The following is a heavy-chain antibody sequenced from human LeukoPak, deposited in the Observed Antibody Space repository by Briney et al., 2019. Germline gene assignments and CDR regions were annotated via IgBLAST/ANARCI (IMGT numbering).Heavy chain of an antibody. V-gene: IGHV3-23*01. CDR3: ARDSTARGWRFGELLNWFDP. CDR2: ISGSGGST. J-gene: IGHJ5*02. Sequence: GGSLRLSCAASGFTFSSYAMSWVRQAPGKGLEWVSAISGSGGSTYYADSVRGRFTISRDNSKNTLYLQMNSLRAEDTAVYYCARDSTARGWRFGELLNWFDPWGQGTLVTVSS. CDR1: GFTFSSYA. D-gene: IGHD3-10*01.